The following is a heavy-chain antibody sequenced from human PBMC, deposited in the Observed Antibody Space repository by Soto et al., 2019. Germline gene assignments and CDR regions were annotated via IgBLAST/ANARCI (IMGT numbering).Heavy chain of an antibody. CDR1: GGSISSGGYY. CDR2: IYYSGST. V-gene: IGHV4-31*03. J-gene: IGHJ5*02. D-gene: IGHD3-3*01. CDR3: ASWRIGVVTRFDP. Sequence: TLSLTCTVSGGSISSGGYYWSWIRQHPGKGLEWIGYIYYSGSTYYNPSLKSRVTISVDTSKNQFSLKLSSVTAADTAVYYCASWRIGVVTRFDPWGQGTLVTASS.